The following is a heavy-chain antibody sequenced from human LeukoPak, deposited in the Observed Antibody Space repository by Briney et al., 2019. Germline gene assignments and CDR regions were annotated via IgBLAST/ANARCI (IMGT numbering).Heavy chain of an antibody. CDR1: GYTFTSYD. CDR3: ARTISSSEKWFDP. J-gene: IGHJ5*02. D-gene: IGHD6-6*01. CDR2: MIHTSGNA. Sequence: GASVKVSCKASGYTFTSYDINWVGQATGQGLDGRGWMIHTSGNAGYAQKFQGMETMTRNTSISTAYMELSKMRSEDTAVYYCARTISSSEKWFDPWGQGTLVTVSS. V-gene: IGHV1-8*01.